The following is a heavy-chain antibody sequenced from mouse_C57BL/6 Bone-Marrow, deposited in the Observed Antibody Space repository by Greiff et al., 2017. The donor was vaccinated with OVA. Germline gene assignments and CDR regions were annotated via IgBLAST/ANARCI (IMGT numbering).Heavy chain of an antibody. J-gene: IGHJ3*01. V-gene: IGHV7-3*01. CDR2: IRNKANGYTT. CDR1: GFTFTDYY. CDR3: ARYGGYWFAY. Sequence: EVQVVESGGGLVQPGGSLSLSCAASGFTFTDYYMSWVRQPPGKALEWLGFIRNKANGYTTEYSASVKGRFTISRDNSQSILYLQMNALRAEDSATYYCARYGGYWFAYWGQGTLVTVSA. D-gene: IGHD1-1*02.